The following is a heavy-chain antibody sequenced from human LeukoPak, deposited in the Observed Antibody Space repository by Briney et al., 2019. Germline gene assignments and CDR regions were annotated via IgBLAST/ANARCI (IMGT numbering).Heavy chain of an antibody. CDR3: ARRKGGNTWFDV. Sequence: PSEPLSLTCHVSGVSINGFFWDWIRQTPGNGLEWLGDISYHGRANYNPSLESRLTMSVDASKNQFSLSVQSVTAADTALYYCARRKGGNTWFDVWGQGIQVTVSS. CDR1: GVSINGFF. CDR2: ISYHGRA. J-gene: IGHJ5*02. V-gene: IGHV4-59*08.